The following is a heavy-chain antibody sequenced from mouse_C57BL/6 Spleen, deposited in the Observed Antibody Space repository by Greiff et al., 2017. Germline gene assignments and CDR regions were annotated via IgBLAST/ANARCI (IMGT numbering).Heavy chain of an antibody. CDR1: GFNIKDDY. Sequence: VPLQQSGAELVRPGASVKLSCTASGFNIKDDYMHWVKQRPEQGLEWIGWIDPENGGTESASQFQGKATITADTSSNTAYLQLSSLTSEDTAVYYCTTFYGYDDWGFDYWGQGTTLTVSS. CDR3: TTFYGYDDWGFDY. D-gene: IGHD2-2*01. V-gene: IGHV14-4*01. CDR2: IDPENGGT. J-gene: IGHJ2*01.